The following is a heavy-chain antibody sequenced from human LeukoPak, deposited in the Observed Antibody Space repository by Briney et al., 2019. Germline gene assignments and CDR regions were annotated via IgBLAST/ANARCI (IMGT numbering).Heavy chain of an antibody. V-gene: IGHV1-69*04. Sequence: SVKVSCKASGGTFSSYAISWVRQAPGQGLEWMGRIIPILGIANYVQKFQGRVTITADKSTSTAYMELSSLRSEDTAVYYCARDEFRVAVAGTFDYWGQGTLVTVSS. CDR1: GGTFSSYA. CDR2: IIPILGIA. D-gene: IGHD6-19*01. CDR3: ARDEFRVAVAGTFDY. J-gene: IGHJ4*02.